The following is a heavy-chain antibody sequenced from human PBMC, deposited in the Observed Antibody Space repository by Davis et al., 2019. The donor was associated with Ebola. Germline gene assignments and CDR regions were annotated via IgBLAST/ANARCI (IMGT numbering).Heavy chain of an antibody. CDR1: GFTFSSYW. CDR2: INSDGSST. D-gene: IGHD4-17*01. CDR3: ARDQGYGDYVFDY. J-gene: IGHJ4*02. V-gene: IGHV3-74*01. Sequence: GESLKISCAASGFTFSSYWMHWVRQAPGKGLVWVSRINSDGSSTSYVDSVKGRFTISRDNAKNSLYLQMNSLRAEDTAVYYCARDQGYGDYVFDYWGQGTLVTVSS.